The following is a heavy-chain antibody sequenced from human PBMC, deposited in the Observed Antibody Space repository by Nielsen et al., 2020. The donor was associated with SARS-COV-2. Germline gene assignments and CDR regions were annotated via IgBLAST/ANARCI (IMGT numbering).Heavy chain of an antibody. CDR1: GYTFTSYY. V-gene: IGHV1-46*01. J-gene: IGHJ6*03. Sequence: ASVKVSCKASGYTFTSYYMHWVRQAPGQGLEWMGKINPSGGSTSYAQKFQGRVTMTRDTSTSTVYMELSSLRSEDTAVYYCARAQRGYCSSTSCYTYYYYYYMDVWGKGTTVTVSS. CDR3: ARAQRGYCSSTSCYTYYYYYYMDV. D-gene: IGHD2-2*02. CDR2: INPSGGST.